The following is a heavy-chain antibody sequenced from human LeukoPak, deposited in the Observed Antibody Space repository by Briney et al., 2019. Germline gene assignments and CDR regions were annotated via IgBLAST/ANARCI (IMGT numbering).Heavy chain of an antibody. V-gene: IGHV3-9*01. CDR1: GFSFKDYG. D-gene: IGHD1-26*01. CDR2: IGNGGGT. J-gene: IGHJ6*02. CDR3: AKHLTATNTYIFFGLDV. Sequence: PGGSLRLSCAATGFSFKDYGMHWVRQPPGKGLEWVSAIGNGGGTDYADSVKGRFTISRDNAKNSLYLQLSSLRPEDTALYYCAKHLTATNTYIFFGLDVWGQGTSVTVSS.